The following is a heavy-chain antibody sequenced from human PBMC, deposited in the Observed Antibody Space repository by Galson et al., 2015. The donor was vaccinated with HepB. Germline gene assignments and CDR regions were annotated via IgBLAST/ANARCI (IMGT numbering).Heavy chain of an antibody. Sequence: SLRLSCAASGFTFTSYAMSWVRQAPGKGLEWVSGISAGGGTTYYADSVQGRFTISRDNSKNTLYLQMNSLRDEDTAVYYCAKGRYCTSTTCYRGHGMDVWGQGTTVTVSS. D-gene: IGHD2-2*01. CDR1: GFTFTSYA. V-gene: IGHV3-23*01. CDR2: ISAGGGTT. J-gene: IGHJ6*02. CDR3: AKGRYCTSTTCYRGHGMDV.